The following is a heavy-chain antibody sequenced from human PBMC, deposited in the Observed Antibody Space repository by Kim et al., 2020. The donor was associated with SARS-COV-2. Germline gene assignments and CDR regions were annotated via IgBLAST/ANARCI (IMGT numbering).Heavy chain of an antibody. CDR1: GGSFSGYY. V-gene: IGHV4-34*01. Sequence: SETLSLTCAVYGGSFSGYYWSWIRQPPGKGLEWIGEINHSGSTNYNPSLKSRVTISVDTSKNQFSLKLSSVTAADTAVYYCARGRSSSSFDYWGQGTLVTVSS. D-gene: IGHD6-13*01. CDR2: INHSGST. J-gene: IGHJ4*02. CDR3: ARGRSSSSFDY.